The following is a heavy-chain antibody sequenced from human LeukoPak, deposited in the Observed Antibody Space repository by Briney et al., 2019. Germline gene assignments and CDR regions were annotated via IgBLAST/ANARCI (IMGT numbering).Heavy chain of an antibody. CDR2: IDYSGST. V-gene: IGHV4-31*03. D-gene: IGHD5-18*01. J-gene: IGHJ4*02. Sequence: SETLSLTCTVSGGSISSGGYYWSWIRQHPGKGLEWIGCIDYSGSTFYNPSLKSRVTISVDTSKNQFSLKLSSVTAADTAVYFRARGDTAMATSHFDYWGQGTLVTVSS. CDR3: ARGDTAMATSHFDY. CDR1: GGSISSGGYY.